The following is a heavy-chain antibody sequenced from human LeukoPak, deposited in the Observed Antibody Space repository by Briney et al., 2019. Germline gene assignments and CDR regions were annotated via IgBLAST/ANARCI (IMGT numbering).Heavy chain of an antibody. CDR1: RYSISSDYY. CDR2: IYHSETT. Sequence: SETLSLTCAVSRYSISSDYYWGWIRQPPGKGLEWIGSIYHSETTYYNSSLKSRVTISVDTSKNHFSLKLTSVTAADTAVYYCARGIYCSSTSCYYYFDYWGQGTLVTVSS. CDR3: ARGIYCSSTSCYYYFDY. V-gene: IGHV4-38-2*01. D-gene: IGHD2-2*01. J-gene: IGHJ4*02.